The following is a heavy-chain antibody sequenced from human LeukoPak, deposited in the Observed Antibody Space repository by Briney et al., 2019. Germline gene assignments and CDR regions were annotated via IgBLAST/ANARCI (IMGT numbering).Heavy chain of an antibody. CDR1: GYTFTRYA. V-gene: IGHV7-4-1*01. J-gene: IGHJ4*02. CDR3: ARISNWDGD. Sequence: EASVKVSCKASGYTFTRYAMNWVRQAPGEGLEWMGWINTNTGNPTYAQGFTGRFVFSLDTSVNTAYLQIGNLKAEDTAVYYCARISNWDGDWGQGTLVTVSS. CDR2: INTNTGNP. D-gene: IGHD1-20*01.